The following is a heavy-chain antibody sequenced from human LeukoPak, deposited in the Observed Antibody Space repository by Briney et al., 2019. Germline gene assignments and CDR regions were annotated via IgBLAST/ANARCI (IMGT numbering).Heavy chain of an antibody. CDR1: GFTFSSYR. Sequence: PGGSLRLSCAASGFTFSSYRMHWVRQAPGKGLVWVSRINSDGSSTSYADSVKGRFTISRDNAKNTLYLQMNSLRAEDTAVYYCALARSSSWAYGMDVWGQGTTVTVSS. V-gene: IGHV3-74*01. D-gene: IGHD6-13*01. J-gene: IGHJ6*02. CDR2: INSDGSST. CDR3: ALARSSSWAYGMDV.